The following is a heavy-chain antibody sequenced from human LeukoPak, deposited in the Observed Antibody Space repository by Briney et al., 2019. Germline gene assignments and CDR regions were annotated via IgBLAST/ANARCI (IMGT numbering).Heavy chain of an antibody. J-gene: IGHJ6*02. CDR2: MNPNSRNT. D-gene: IGHD3-3*01. CDR3: ARWPFYGGQFWSGYYTHYYGMDV. CDR1: GYTFTSYD. Sequence: GASVKVSCKASGYTFTSYDINWVRQATGQGLEWMGWMNPNSRNTGYAQKFQGRVTMTRNTSISTAYMELSSLRSEDTAVYYCARWPFYGGQFWSGYYTHYYGMDVWGQGTTVTVSS. V-gene: IGHV1-8*01.